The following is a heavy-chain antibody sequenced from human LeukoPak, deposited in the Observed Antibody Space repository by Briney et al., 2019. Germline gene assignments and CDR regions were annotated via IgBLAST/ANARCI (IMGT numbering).Heavy chain of an antibody. V-gene: IGHV1-18*01. CDR2: ISAYNGNT. CDR3: ARIFASGSYFHKKNWFDP. CDR1: GYTFTSYG. J-gene: IGHJ5*02. D-gene: IGHD1-26*01. Sequence: ASVKVSCKASGYTFTSYGISWVRQAPGQGLEWMGWISAYNGNTNYAQKPQGRVTMTTDTSTSTAYMELRSLRSDDTAVYYCARIFASGSYFHKKNWFDPWGQGTLVTVSS.